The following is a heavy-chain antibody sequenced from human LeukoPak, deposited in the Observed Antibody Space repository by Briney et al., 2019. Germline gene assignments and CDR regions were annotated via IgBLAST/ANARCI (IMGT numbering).Heavy chain of an antibody. CDR3: ARVRHHSSGYADY. V-gene: IGHV1-69*13. CDR2: IIPIFGTA. Sequence: SVKVSCKASVGTFSSYAISWVRQAPGQGLEWMGGIIPIFGTANYAQKFQGRVTITADESTSTAYMELSSLRSEDTAVYYCARVRHHSSGYADYWGQGTLVTVSS. J-gene: IGHJ4*02. D-gene: IGHD3-22*01. CDR1: VGTFSSYA.